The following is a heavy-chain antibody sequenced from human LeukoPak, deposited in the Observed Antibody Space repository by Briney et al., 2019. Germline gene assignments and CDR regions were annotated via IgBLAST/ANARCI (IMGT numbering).Heavy chain of an antibody. J-gene: IGHJ6*02. Sequence: GRSLRLSCVASVFTFSNFAMHWVRQAPGKELEWLSMISYDETTKHYADSVKGRFTIYRDNSNNTQWLQMNSLRREDTAVYYCARDSYGMDVWGQGTTVTVSS. CDR3: ARDSYGMDV. CDR1: VFTFSNFA. CDR2: ISYDETTK. V-gene: IGHV3-30*04.